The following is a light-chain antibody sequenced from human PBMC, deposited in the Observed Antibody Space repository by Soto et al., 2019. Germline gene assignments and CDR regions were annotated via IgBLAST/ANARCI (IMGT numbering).Light chain of an antibody. Sequence: DIQMTQSPSTLPASVGDRVTITGLASQSISSWLAWYPPSPGTAPNLLIYTASHLEPGVPSRFSGSGSGTEFTLTISSLQPGDFATYYCQHYYTYPWTFGQGTKVDI. CDR1: QSISSW. CDR3: QHYYTYPWT. CDR2: TAS. V-gene: IGKV1-5*03. J-gene: IGKJ1*01.